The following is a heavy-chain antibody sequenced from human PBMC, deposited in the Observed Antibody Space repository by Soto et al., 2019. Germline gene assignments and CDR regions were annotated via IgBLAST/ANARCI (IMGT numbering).Heavy chain of an antibody. Sequence: SETLSLTCTVSGGSVSSGSYYWSWIRQPPGKGLEWIGYIYYSGSTNYNPSLKSRVTISVDTSKNQFSLKLSSVTAADTAVYYCASMTTVTMHQGLIDYWGQGTLVTVSS. V-gene: IGHV4-61*01. D-gene: IGHD4-17*01. CDR3: ASMTTVTMHQGLIDY. CDR2: IYYSGST. CDR1: GGSVSSGSYY. J-gene: IGHJ4*02.